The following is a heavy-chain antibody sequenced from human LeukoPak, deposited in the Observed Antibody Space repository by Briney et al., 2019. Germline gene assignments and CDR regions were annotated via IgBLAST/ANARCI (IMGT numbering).Heavy chain of an antibody. D-gene: IGHD3-22*01. CDR1: GFTFSSYG. J-gene: IGHJ4*02. Sequence: PGRSLRLSCAASGFTFSSYGMHWVRQAPGKGLEWVAVISYDGSNKYYADSVKGRFTISRDNSKNTLYLQMNSLRAEDTAVYYCAKELLAYYYDSSGPFDYWGQGTLVTVSS. V-gene: IGHV3-30*18. CDR3: AKELLAYYYDSSGPFDY. CDR2: ISYDGSNK.